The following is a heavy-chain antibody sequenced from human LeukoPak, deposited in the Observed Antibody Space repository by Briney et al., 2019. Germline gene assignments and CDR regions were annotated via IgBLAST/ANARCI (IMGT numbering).Heavy chain of an antibody. V-gene: IGHV3-21*01. J-gene: IGHJ4*02. CDR2: ITSSSSYI. D-gene: IGHD3-22*01. CDR1: GFTFSSYT. Sequence: PGGSLRLSCAASGFTFSSYTMNWVRQAPGKGLERVSPITSSSSYIYYADSVKGRFTISRDNAKNSLCLQMNSLRAEDTAVYYCARHVVAVGFDYWGQGTLVTVSS. CDR3: ARHVVAVGFDY.